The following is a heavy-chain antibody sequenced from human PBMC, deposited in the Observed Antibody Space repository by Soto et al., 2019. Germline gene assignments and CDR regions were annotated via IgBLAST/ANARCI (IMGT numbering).Heavy chain of an antibody. CDR2: INPSGGST. CDR1: GYTFTSYY. CDR3: ARSRYDILTGYQITNYYYYGMDV. J-gene: IGHJ6*02. Sequence: ASEKVSFKASGYTFTSYYMHWVRQAPGQGLEWMGIINPSGGSTSYAQKFQGRVTMTRDTSTSTVYMELSSLRSEDTAVYYCARSRYDILTGYQITNYYYYGMDVWGQGTTVTVSS. V-gene: IGHV1-46*01. D-gene: IGHD3-9*01.